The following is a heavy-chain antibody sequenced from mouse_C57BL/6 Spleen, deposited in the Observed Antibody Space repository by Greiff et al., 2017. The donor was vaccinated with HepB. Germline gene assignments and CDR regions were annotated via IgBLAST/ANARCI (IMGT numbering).Heavy chain of an antibody. J-gene: IGHJ4*01. D-gene: IGHD2-3*01. CDR1: GFTFSSYA. Sequence: EVKLMESGGGLVKPGGSLKLSCAASGFTFSSYAMSWVRQTPEKRLEWVATISDGGSYTYYPDNVKGRFTISRDNAKNNLYLQMSHLKSEDTAMYYCARDGYYEDYAMDYWGQGTSVTVSS. CDR2: ISDGGSYT. CDR3: ARDGYYEDYAMDY. V-gene: IGHV5-4*01.